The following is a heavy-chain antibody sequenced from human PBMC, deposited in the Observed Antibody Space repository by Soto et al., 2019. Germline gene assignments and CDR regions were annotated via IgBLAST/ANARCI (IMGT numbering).Heavy chain of an antibody. V-gene: IGHV3-21*01. CDR1: GFTFSSYS. CDR2: ISSSSSYI. CDR3: AKDQLSSHRGWYVSGYYYYGIHV. J-gene: IGHJ6*02. D-gene: IGHD6-19*01. Sequence: GSLRLSCAASGFTFSSYSMNWVRQAPGKGLEWVSSISSSSSYIYYADSVKGRFTISRDNAKNSLYLQMNSLRAEDTAVYYCAKDQLSSHRGWYVSGYYYYGIHVSGQGPKVTVYS.